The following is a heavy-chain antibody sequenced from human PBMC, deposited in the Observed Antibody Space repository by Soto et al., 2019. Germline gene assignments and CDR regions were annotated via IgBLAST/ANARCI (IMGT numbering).Heavy chain of an antibody. Sequence: ASVKVSCKASGYSFTDYHIHWVRQAPVQGLEWLGRINPKSGGTSTAQKFQGWVTMTTDTSISTASMELTRLTSDDTAIYYCARGDSTDCSNGVCSFFYNHDMDVWGQGTTVTVSS. CDR1: GYSFTDYH. CDR3: ARGDSTDCSNGVCSFFYNHDMDV. J-gene: IGHJ6*02. CDR2: INPKSGGT. D-gene: IGHD2-8*01. V-gene: IGHV1-2*04.